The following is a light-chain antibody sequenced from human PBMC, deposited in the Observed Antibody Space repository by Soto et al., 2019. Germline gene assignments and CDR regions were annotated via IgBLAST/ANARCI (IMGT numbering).Light chain of an antibody. CDR3: STYAGRVV. CDR1: SSDVGSYNL. V-gene: IGLV2-23*01. Sequence: QSALTQPASVSGSPGQSITISCTGTSSDVGSYNLVSWYQQHPGKAPKLMIYEGTNRPSGVSNRFSGSKSGNTASLTISGLQAEDEAHYYCSTYAGRVVFGGGTQLTVL. J-gene: IGLJ2*01. CDR2: EGT.